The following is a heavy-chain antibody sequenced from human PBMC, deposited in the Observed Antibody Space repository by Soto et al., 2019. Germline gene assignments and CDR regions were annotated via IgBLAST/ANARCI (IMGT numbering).Heavy chain of an antibody. J-gene: IGHJ6*03. CDR3: ARGSIAVAGTWYSYMDV. Sequence: ASVKVSCKASGYTFTSYDINWVRQATGQGREWMGWMNPNSGNTGYAQKFQGRVTMTRNTSISTAYMELSSLRSEDTAVYYCARGSIAVAGTWYSYMDVGGKGTTVTVSS. CDR2: MNPNSGNT. CDR1: GYTFTSYD. D-gene: IGHD6-19*01. V-gene: IGHV1-8*01.